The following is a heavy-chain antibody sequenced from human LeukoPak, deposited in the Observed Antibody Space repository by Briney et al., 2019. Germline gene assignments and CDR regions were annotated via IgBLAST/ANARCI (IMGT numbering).Heavy chain of an antibody. CDR3: ARGGKRITMGRGVISPNWFDP. D-gene: IGHD3-10*01. Sequence: SETLSLTCTVSGGSINSNSYYWGWHRQPPGMGLEWVRSICDSGNSYYNPYLQSRVTISVDTAKNQFSLKLSSVTAADTAVYYCARGGKRITMGRGVISPNWFDPWGQGTLVTVSS. V-gene: IGHV4-39*07. CDR2: ICDSGNS. CDR1: GGSINSNSYY. J-gene: IGHJ5*02.